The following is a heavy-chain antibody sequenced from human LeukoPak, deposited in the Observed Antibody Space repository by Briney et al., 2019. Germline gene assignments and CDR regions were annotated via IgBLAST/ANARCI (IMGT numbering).Heavy chain of an antibody. CDR3: AREAYISGWYADY. CDR2: INHSGST. Sequence: SETLSLTCAVYGGSFSGYYWSWIRQPPGKGLEWIGEINHSGSTNYNPSLKSRVTISVDTSKNQFSLKLSSVTAADTAVYYCAREAYISGWYADYWGQGTLVTVSS. CDR1: GGSFSGYY. V-gene: IGHV4-34*01. D-gene: IGHD6-19*01. J-gene: IGHJ4*02.